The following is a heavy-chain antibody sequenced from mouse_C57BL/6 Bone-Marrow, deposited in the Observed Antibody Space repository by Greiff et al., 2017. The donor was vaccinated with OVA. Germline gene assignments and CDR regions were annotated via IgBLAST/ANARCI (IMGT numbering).Heavy chain of an antibody. V-gene: IGHV1-18*01. J-gene: IGHJ2*01. CDR1: GYTFTDYN. CDR3: ARKNYGSSYGYFDY. CDR2: INPNNGGT. Sequence: VQLQQSGPELVKPGASVKIPCKASGYTFTDYNMDWVKQSHGKSLEWIGDINPNNGGTIYNQKFKGKATLTVDKSSSTAYMELRSLTSEDTAVYYCARKNYGSSYGYFDYWGQGTTLTVSS. D-gene: IGHD1-1*01.